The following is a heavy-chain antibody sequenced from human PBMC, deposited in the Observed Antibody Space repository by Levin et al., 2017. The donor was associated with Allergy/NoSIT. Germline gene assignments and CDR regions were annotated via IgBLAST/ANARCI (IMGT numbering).Heavy chain of an antibody. Sequence: GESLKISCAASGFTFSSYAMSWVRQAPGKGLEWVSAISGSGGSTYYADSVKGRFTISRDNSKNTLYLQMNSLRAEDTAVYYCAKDGLLPEGAKEGAFDIWGQGTMVTVSS. V-gene: IGHV3-23*01. J-gene: IGHJ3*02. CDR3: AKDGLLPEGAKEGAFDI. CDR2: ISGSGGST. D-gene: IGHD2-2*01. CDR1: GFTFSSYA.